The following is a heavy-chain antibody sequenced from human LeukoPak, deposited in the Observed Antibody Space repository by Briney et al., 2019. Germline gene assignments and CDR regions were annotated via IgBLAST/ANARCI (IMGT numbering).Heavy chain of an antibody. CDR3: VVVVVAATPDAFDI. D-gene: IGHD2-15*01. V-gene: IGHV1-69*10. Sequence: ASVRVSCKASGGTFSIYAISWVRQAPGQGREWMGRIIPIFGIANYAQKFQGRVTITADKSTSTAYMELSSLRSEDTAVYYCVVVVVAATPDAFDIWGQGTMVTVSS. CDR2: IIPIFGIA. CDR1: GGTFSIYA. J-gene: IGHJ3*02.